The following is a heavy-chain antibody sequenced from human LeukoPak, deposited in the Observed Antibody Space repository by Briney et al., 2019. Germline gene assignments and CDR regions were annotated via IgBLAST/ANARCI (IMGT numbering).Heavy chain of an antibody. V-gene: IGHV3-7*01. D-gene: IGHD5-18*01. CDR2: IRQDGGAT. CDR3: ATSLDTAGGPY. CDR1: GFTFTTYW. Sequence: PGGYLRLSSAASGFTFTTYWMTWVRQAPGKGLEWLANIRQDGGATYYADSVKGRFTISRDNAKNSLYLQMHSLRADDTAVYYCATSLDTAGGPYWGQGTLVTVSS. J-gene: IGHJ4*02.